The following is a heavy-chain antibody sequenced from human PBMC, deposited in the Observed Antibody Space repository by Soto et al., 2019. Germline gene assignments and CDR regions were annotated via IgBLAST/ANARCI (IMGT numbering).Heavy chain of an antibody. CDR1: GYTLTELS. CDR2: FDPEDGET. CDR3: ATEGLHSSGHWL. J-gene: IGHJ4*02. D-gene: IGHD6-19*01. V-gene: IGHV1-24*01. Sequence: ASVKVSCKVSGYTLTELSMHWVRQAPGKGLEWMGGFDPEDGETIYAQKFQGRVTMTEDTSTDTAYMELSSLRSEDTAVYYCATEGLHSSGHWLWGQGTLVTVSS.